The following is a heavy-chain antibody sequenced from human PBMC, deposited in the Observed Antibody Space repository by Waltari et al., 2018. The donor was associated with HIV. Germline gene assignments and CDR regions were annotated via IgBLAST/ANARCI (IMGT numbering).Heavy chain of an antibody. CDR3: ARGPYYYGSGSYWFDP. V-gene: IGHV1-8*01. Sequence: QAPLAQSGAEVKKPGASVKVSCMASGYTFTRYAINRVRQASGQGLEWMGWMNPNSGNTGYAQKFQGRVTMTRNTSISTAYMELSSLRSEDTAVYYCARGPYYYGSGSYWFDPWGQGTLVTVSS. J-gene: IGHJ5*02. CDR1: GYTFTRYA. CDR2: MNPNSGNT. D-gene: IGHD3-10*01.